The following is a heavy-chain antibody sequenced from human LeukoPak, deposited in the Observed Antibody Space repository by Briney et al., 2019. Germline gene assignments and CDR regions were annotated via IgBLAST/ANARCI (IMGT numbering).Heavy chain of an antibody. CDR1: GGTFSSYA. J-gene: IGHJ3*02. CDR2: IIPIFGTA. V-gene: IGHV1-69*05. D-gene: IGHD6-19*01. Sequence: GASVKVSCMASGGTFSSYAISWVRQAPGQGLEGMGGIIPIFGTANYAQKFQGRVTITTDESTSTAYMELSSLRSEDTAVYYCARDLRLAHAFDIWGQGTMVTVSS. CDR3: ARDLRLAHAFDI.